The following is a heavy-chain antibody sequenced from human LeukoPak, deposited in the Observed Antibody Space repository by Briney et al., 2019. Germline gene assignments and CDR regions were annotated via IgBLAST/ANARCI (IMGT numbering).Heavy chain of an antibody. V-gene: IGHV4-59*12. Sequence: PSETLSLTCTVSGGSISSYYWSWIRQPPGKGLEWIGYIYYSGSTNYNPSLTSRVTISVDTSKNQFSLKLSSVTAADTAVYYCARPTIFEYYFDYWGQGTLVTVSS. CDR1: GGSISSYY. J-gene: IGHJ4*02. CDR2: IYYSGST. D-gene: IGHD3-9*01. CDR3: ARPTIFEYYFDY.